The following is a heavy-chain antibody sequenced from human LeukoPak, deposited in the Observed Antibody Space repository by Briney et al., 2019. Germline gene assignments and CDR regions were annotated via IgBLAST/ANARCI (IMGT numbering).Heavy chain of an antibody. V-gene: IGHV3-74*01. J-gene: IGHJ4*02. CDR3: SRDLTA. D-gene: IGHD1-20*01. CDR1: GVTFTDYW. CDR2: VNSDGSVT. Sequence: PGGSLRLSCAASGVTFTDYWMHWVRQAPGKGLVWVSRVNSDGSVTTYADSVKGRFTISRDNARKMIYLQMNSLRDEDTALYYCSRDLTAWGQGTLVTVSS.